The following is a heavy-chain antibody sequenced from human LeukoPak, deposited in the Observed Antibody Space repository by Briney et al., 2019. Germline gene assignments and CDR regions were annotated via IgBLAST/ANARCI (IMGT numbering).Heavy chain of an antibody. CDR1: GYTFTSYG. D-gene: IGHD3-22*01. V-gene: IGHV1-18*01. CDR3: ARDPYYYDSSAPFNWFDP. CDR2: ISAYNGNT. Sequence: ASVKVSCKASGYTFTSYGISWVRQAPGQGLEWMGWISAYNGNTNYAQKLQGRVTMTTDTSTSTAYMELRSLRSDDTAVYYCARDPYYYDSSAPFNWFDPRGQGTLVTVSS. J-gene: IGHJ5*02.